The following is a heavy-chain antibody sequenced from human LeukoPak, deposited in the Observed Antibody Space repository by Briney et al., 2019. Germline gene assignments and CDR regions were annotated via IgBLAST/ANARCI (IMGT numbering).Heavy chain of an antibody. V-gene: IGHV4-31*03. Sequence: SETLSLTCTVSGGSISSGGYYWSWTRQHPGKGLEWIGYIYYSGSTYYNPSLKSRVTISVDTSKNQFSLKLSSVTAADTAVYYCAREAPNCSGGSCYSWGQGTLVTVSS. CDR1: GGSISSGGYY. D-gene: IGHD2-15*01. CDR3: AREAPNCSGGSCYS. CDR2: IYYSGST. J-gene: IGHJ4*02.